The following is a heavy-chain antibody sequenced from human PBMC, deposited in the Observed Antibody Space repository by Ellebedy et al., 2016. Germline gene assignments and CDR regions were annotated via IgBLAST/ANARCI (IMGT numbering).Heavy chain of an antibody. CDR1: GLNFRTSA. Sequence: ASVQVSCKASGLNFRTSAVQWMRQARGPRPEWIGWSVVGRGDTGYAQRFQERVTITRDMSTSTAYMELSGLKIEDTAVYYCATGDTLWFGVDWGQGTLVTVSS. CDR2: SVVGRGDT. CDR3: ATGDTLWFGVD. J-gene: IGHJ4*02. D-gene: IGHD3-10*01. V-gene: IGHV1-58*01.